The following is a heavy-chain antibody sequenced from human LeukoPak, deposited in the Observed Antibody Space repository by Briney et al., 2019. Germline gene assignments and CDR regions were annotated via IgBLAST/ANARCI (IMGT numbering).Heavy chain of an antibody. D-gene: IGHD3-3*01. J-gene: IGHJ6*03. CDR2: IIPIFGTA. V-gene: IGHV1-69*13. CDR3: ARVYDFWSGYPHTNYYYYYMDV. Sequence: SVKVSCKASGGTFSNYAISWVRQAPGQGLEWMGGIIPIFGTANYAQKFQGRVTITADESTSTAYMELSSLRSEDTAVYYCARVYDFWSGYPHTNYYYYYMDVWGKGTTVTVSS. CDR1: GGTFSNYA.